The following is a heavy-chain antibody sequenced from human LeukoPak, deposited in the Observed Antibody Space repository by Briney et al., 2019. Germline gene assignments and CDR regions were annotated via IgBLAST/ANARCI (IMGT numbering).Heavy chain of an antibody. D-gene: IGHD1-1*01. V-gene: IGHV3-49*04. Sequence: GRSLRLSCITSGFTFGDHAMTWVRQAPGEGLEWVGFIRSIGYGETTEYAPSVKGRFTISRDNSNSIAYLQMNSLNTEDTGIYYCARGPIQLWLHNGMDVWGPGTTVIVSS. CDR3: ARGPIQLWLHNGMDV. J-gene: IGHJ6*02. CDR2: IRSIGYGETT. CDR1: GFTFGDHA.